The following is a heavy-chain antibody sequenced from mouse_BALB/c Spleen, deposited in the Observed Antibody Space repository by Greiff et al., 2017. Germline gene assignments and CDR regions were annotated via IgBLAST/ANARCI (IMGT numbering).Heavy chain of an antibody. D-gene: IGHD2-10*01. J-gene: IGHJ3*01. CDR2: IDPENGNT. CDR3: NGGSYSDWYAY. CDR1: GFNIKDYY. V-gene: IGHV14-1*02. Sequence: EVKLMESGAELVRPGALVKLSCKASGFNIKDYYMHWVKQRPEQGLEWIGWIDPENGNTIYDPKFQGKASITADTSSNTAYLQLSSLTSEDTAVYYCNGGSYSDWYAYWGQGTLVTVSA.